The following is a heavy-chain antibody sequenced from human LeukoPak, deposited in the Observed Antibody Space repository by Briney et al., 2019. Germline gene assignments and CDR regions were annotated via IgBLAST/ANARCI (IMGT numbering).Heavy chain of an antibody. CDR3: ARAASNWAIDY. CDR1: GFTFSTYW. D-gene: IGHD2/OR15-2a*01. Sequence: QAGGSLRLSCAASGFTFSTYWMHWVRQGPGKGLVWVSRITFDGRSTNYADSVKGRFTISRDNAKNTLYLQMNSLRAEDTAIYYCARAASNWAIDYWGQGNLVTVSS. CDR2: ITFDGRST. V-gene: IGHV3-74*01. J-gene: IGHJ4*02.